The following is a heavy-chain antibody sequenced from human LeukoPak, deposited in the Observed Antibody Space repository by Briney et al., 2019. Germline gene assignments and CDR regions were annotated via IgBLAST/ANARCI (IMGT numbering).Heavy chain of an antibody. Sequence: GGSLRLSCAASGFTFSSYAMSWVRQAPGKGLEWVSIVSGSGDSAYYVDSVKGRFTISRDTSKNTLYLQMNSLRAEDTAVYYCAKMPHSSSWFYHFDCWGQGTLGTVSS. CDR1: GFTFSSYA. J-gene: IGHJ4*02. CDR3: AKMPHSSSWFYHFDC. V-gene: IGHV3-23*01. CDR2: VSGSGDSA. D-gene: IGHD6-13*01.